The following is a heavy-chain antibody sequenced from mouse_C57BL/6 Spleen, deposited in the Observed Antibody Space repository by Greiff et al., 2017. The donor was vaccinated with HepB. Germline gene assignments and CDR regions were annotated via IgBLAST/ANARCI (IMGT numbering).Heavy chain of an antibody. CDR2: IYTGDGDT. D-gene: IGHD2-4*01. J-gene: IGHJ3*01. CDR1: GYAFSSSW. Sequence: VQLQESGPELVKPGASVKISCKASGYAFSSSWMNWVKQRPGKGLEWIGRIYTGDGDTNYNGKFKGKATLTADKSSSTTYMQLSSLTSEDSAVYFCAGYDYDGLAYWGQGTLVTVSA. CDR3: AGYDYDGLAY. V-gene: IGHV1-82*01.